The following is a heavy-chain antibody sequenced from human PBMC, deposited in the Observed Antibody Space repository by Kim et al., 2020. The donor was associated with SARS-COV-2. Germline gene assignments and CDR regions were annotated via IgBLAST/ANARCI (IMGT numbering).Heavy chain of an antibody. CDR2: ISGSGGST. J-gene: IGHJ4*02. CDR1: GFTFSSYA. D-gene: IGHD1-26*01. Sequence: GGSLRLSCAASGFTFSSYAMSWVRQAPGKGLEWVSAISGSGGSTYYADSVKGRFTISRDNSKNTLYLQMNSLRAEDTAVYYCAKDRRGSYSHTDSFDYWGQGTLVTVSS. V-gene: IGHV3-23*01. CDR3: AKDRRGSYSHTDSFDY.